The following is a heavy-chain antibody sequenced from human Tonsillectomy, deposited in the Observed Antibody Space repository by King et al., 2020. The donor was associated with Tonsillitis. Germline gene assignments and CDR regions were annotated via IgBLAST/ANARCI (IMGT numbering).Heavy chain of an antibody. V-gene: IGHV3-30*02. CDR1: GFTFSSYG. D-gene: IGHD3-10*01. Sequence: VQLVESGGGVVQPGGSLRLSCAASGFTFSSYGMHWVRQAPGKGLEWVAFIRYDGSNKYYADSVKGRFTISRDNSKNTLYLQMNSLRPEDTAVYYCAKDDPITTVDYGYWGQGGLCTVSS. CDR3: AKDDPITTVDYGY. CDR2: IRYDGSNK. J-gene: IGHJ4*02.